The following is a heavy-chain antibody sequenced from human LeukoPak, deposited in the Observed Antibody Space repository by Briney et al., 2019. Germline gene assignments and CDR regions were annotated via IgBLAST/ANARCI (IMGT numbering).Heavy chain of an antibody. CDR2: IYTSGST. CDR3: ARHNSEYSSYRAYYYYMDV. V-gene: IGHV4-4*09. J-gene: IGHJ6*03. Sequence: SETLSLTCTVSGGSISSYYWSWIRQPPGKGLEWIGYIYTSGSTNYNPSLKSRVTISVDTSKNQFSLKLSSVTAADTAVYYCARHNSEYSSYRAYYYYMDVWGKGTTVTVSS. CDR1: GGSISSYY. D-gene: IGHD6-6*01.